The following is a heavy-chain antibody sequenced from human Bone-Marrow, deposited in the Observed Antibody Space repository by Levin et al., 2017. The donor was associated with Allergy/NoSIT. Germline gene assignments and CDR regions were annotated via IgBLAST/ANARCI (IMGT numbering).Heavy chain of an antibody. CDR2: ISGSGGNT. J-gene: IGHJ4*02. D-gene: IGHD3-22*01. CDR1: GFIFSNYA. Sequence: LPGGSLRLSCAASGFIFSNYAMNWVRQAPGKGLEWVSQISGSGGNTHYADSVKGRFTFSRDNSKNTLYLQMNSLRAEDTAVYYCAGYDTSAYHSPFDYWGQGTLVTVSS. CDR3: AGYDTSAYHSPFDY. V-gene: IGHV3-23*01.